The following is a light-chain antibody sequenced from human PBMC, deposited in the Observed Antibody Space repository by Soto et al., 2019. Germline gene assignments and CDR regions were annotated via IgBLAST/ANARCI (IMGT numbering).Light chain of an antibody. J-gene: IGKJ1*01. Sequence: EIVLTQSPGALSLSPGERATLSCRASQSVSSNFLAWYQQRPGQAPRLLIYAASSRATGIPDRFSGSGSGTDFTLTICRLEPEDFAVYYCQQYPTSPRTFGQGTKVDIK. CDR2: AAS. V-gene: IGKV3-20*01. CDR1: QSVSSNF. CDR3: QQYPTSPRT.